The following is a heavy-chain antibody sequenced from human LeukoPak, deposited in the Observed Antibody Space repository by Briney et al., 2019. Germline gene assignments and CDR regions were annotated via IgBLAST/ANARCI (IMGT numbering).Heavy chain of an antibody. V-gene: IGHV3-23*01. CDR3: AKDHANTPVVTS. CDR2: ISGGSSGST. D-gene: IGHD2-21*02. J-gene: IGHJ4*02. Sequence: GGSPRLSCAASGFTFSDYAMSWVRQAPGKGLEWLSVISGGSSGSTYYADSVTGRFTVSRDNSKNTVDLQMNNLRVDDTAIYYCAKDHANTPVVTSWGQGILVSVSS. CDR1: GFTFSDYA.